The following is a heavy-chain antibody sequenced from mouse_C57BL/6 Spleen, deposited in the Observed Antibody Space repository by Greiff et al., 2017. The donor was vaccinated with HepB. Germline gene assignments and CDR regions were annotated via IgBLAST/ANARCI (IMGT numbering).Heavy chain of an antibody. CDR1: GFNIKDDY. V-gene: IGHV14-4*01. D-gene: IGHD2-3*01. J-gene: IGHJ3*01. Sequence: VQLQQSGAELVRPGASVKLSCTASGFNIKDDYMHWVKQRPEQGLEWIGWIDPENGDTEYASKFQGKATITADTSSNTAYLQLSSLTSEDTAVYYCATDGSLLGFAYWGQGTLVTVSA. CDR2: IDPENGDT. CDR3: ATDGSLLGFAY.